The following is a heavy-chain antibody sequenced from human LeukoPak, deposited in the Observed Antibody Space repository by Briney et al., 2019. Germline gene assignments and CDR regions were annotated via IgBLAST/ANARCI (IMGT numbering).Heavy chain of an antibody. CDR3: ARERSSSLLPTRPGWFDP. CDR2: INPSGGST. D-gene: IGHD6-13*01. V-gene: IGHV1-46*01. Sequence: ASVKVSCKASGYTFTSYYMHWVRQAPGQGLEWMGTINPSGGSTSYAQKFQGRVTMTRDTSTSTVYMELSSLRSEDTAVFYCARERSSSLLPTRPGWFDPWGQGTLVTVSS. J-gene: IGHJ5*02. CDR1: GYTFTSYY.